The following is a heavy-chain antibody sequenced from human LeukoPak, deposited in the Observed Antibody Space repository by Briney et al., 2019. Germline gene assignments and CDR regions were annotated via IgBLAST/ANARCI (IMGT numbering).Heavy chain of an antibody. Sequence: GGSLRLSCAASGFTFSSYAMSWVRQAPGKGLEWVSAISGSGGSTYYADSVKGRSTISRDNSKNTLYLQMNSLRAEDTAVYYCANGGYSSSWIYYYYMDVWGKGTTVTVSS. CDR2: ISGSGGST. V-gene: IGHV3-23*01. J-gene: IGHJ6*03. CDR3: ANGGYSSSWIYYYYMDV. D-gene: IGHD6-13*01. CDR1: GFTFSSYA.